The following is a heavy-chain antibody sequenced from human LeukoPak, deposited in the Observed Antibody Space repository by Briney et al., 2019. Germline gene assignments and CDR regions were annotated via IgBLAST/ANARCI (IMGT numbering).Heavy chain of an antibody. J-gene: IGHJ5*02. V-gene: IGHV1-18*01. CDR3: AISGKLENWFDP. Sequence: GASVKVSCKASGYTFTSYAISWVRQAPGQGLERMGWISAYNGNTNYAQKLQGRVTMTTDTSTSTAYMELRSLRSDDTAVYYCAISGKLENWFDPWGQGTLVTVSS. CDR1: GYTFTSYA. CDR2: ISAYNGNT. D-gene: IGHD3-10*01.